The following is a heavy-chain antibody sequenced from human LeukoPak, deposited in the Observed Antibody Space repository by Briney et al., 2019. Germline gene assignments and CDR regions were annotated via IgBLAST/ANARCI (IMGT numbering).Heavy chain of an antibody. CDR1: GYTFTGYY. V-gene: IGHV1-2*02. J-gene: IGHJ4*02. CDR3: AIRAYGDYWYDFDY. Sequence: GASVKVSCKASGYTFTGYYMHWVRQAPGQGREWMGWINPNSRGTNYAQKFQGRATMTRHTSISTAYTERSRVRSDDTAVYYCAIRAYGDYWYDFDYWGQGTLVTVSS. CDR2: INPNSRGT. D-gene: IGHD4-17*01.